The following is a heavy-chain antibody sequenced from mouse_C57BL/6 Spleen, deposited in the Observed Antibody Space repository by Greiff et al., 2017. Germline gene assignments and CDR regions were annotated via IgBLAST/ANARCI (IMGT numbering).Heavy chain of an antibody. CDR3: ARDLDY. J-gene: IGHJ2*01. CDR2: ISSGGSYT. CDR1: GFTFSSYG. Sequence: EVKRVESGGDLVKPGGSLKLSCAASGFTFSSYGMSWVRQTPDKRLEWVATISSGGSYTYYPDSVKGRFTISRDNAKNTLYLQMSSLKSEDTAMYYCARDLDYWGQGTTLTVSS. V-gene: IGHV5-6*01.